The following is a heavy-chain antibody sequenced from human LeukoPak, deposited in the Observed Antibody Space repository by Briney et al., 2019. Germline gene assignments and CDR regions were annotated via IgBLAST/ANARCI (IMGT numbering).Heavy chain of an antibody. CDR2: IYYSGST. Sequence: SETLSLTCTVSGGSISSYYWSWIRQPPGKGLEWIGYIYYSGSTNYNPSLKSRVTISVDTSKNQFSLKLSSVTAADTAVYYCAKARDGYLYYFDYWGQGTLVTVSS. CDR1: GGSISSYY. V-gene: IGHV4-59*01. J-gene: IGHJ4*02. CDR3: AKARDGYLYYFDY. D-gene: IGHD5-24*01.